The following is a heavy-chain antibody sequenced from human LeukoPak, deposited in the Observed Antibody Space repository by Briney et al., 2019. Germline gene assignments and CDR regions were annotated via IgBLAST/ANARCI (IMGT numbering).Heavy chain of an antibody. J-gene: IGHJ4*02. D-gene: IGHD3-16*01. Sequence: GGSLRLSCAASGFTFSSYAMNWVRQAPGKGLEWVSGTGSTGVSTFYADSVKGRFTVSRDNSKNTLSLQMNSLRAEDTAVYYCAKYELDYWGQGTLVTVSS. V-gene: IGHV3-23*01. CDR1: GFTFSSYA. CDR2: TGSTGVST. CDR3: AKYELDY.